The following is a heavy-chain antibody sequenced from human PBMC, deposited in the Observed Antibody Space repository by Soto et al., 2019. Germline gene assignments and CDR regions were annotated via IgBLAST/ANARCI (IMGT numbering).Heavy chain of an antibody. J-gene: IGHJ4*02. CDR3: ARGSRYGSGKPIDH. V-gene: IGHV3-30-3*01. Sequence: QVQLVESGGGVVQPGRSLRLSCAASGFTFSSYAMHWVRQAPGKGLEWVAVISYDGSNKYYADSVKGRFTISRDNSKNTLYLQMNSLRAEDTAVYYCARGSRYGSGKPIDHWGQGTLVTVSS. CDR1: GFTFSSYA. CDR2: ISYDGSNK. D-gene: IGHD3-10*01.